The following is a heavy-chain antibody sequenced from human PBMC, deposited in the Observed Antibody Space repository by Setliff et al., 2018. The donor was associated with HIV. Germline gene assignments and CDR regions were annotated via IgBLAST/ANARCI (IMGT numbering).Heavy chain of an antibody. V-gene: IGHV1-69*05. CDR1: GDTFNSHA. Sequence: GASVKVSCKASGDTFNSHAISWVRQAPGQGLEWMGGIIPIFGTPNYAQKFQGRVTMTTDTTTSTAYMELRSLRSDDTAVYYCARDAPAEYYDFWSGYILWDVWGKGTTVTVSS. J-gene: IGHJ6*04. CDR3: ARDAPAEYYDFWSGYILWDV. CDR2: IIPIFGTP. D-gene: IGHD3-3*01.